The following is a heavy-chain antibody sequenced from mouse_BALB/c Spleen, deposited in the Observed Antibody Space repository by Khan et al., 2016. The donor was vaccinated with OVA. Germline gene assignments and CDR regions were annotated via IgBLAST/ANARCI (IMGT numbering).Heavy chain of an antibody. D-gene: IGHD1-3*01. CDR1: GFSLTSYG. V-gene: IGHV2-9*02. CDR2: IWAGGST. CDR3: ARLDDI. Sequence: QVTLKESGPGLVAPSQSLSITCTVSGFSLTSYGVHWVRQPPGKGLEWLGVIWAGGSTNYNSALMSRLSISKDNSKSQVCLKMTSLQTDDTAMYYFARLDDIWGQGTTLTVSS. J-gene: IGHJ2*01.